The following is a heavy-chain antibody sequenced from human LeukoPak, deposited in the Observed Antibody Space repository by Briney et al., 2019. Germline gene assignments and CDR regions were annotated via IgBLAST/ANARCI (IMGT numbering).Heavy chain of an antibody. D-gene: IGHD3-10*01. CDR3: ARHVNYFGSGSYPDY. J-gene: IGHJ4*02. CDR1: GYNFTNYW. CDR2: IYPGDSNM. Sequence: GESLKISCKGSGYNFTNYWIGWVRQMPRKGLEWMGIIYPGDSNMRYNPSLQGQVTISADKSINTAYLQWGSLKAPDTAMYYCARHVNYFGSGSYPDYWGQGTLVTVSS. V-gene: IGHV5-51*01.